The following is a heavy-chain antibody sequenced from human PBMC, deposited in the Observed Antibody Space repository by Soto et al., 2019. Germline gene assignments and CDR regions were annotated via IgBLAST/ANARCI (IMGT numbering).Heavy chain of an antibody. CDR2: IIPIFGTA. CDR1: GGTFSSYA. D-gene: IGHD2-21*01. J-gene: IGHJ5*02. Sequence: AASVKVSCKASGGTFSSYAISWVRQAPGQGLEWMGGIIPIFGTANYAQKFQGRVTITADESTSTAYMELSSLRSEDTAVYYCARDMTPFHPTPDQTFDPWGQGTLVTVSS. V-gene: IGHV1-69*13. CDR3: ARDMTPFHPTPDQTFDP.